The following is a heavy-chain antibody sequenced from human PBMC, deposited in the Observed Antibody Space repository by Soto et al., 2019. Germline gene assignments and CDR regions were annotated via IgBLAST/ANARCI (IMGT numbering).Heavy chain of an antibody. CDR3: ARQRGSYYDFWSGFHPYYYYYYMDV. D-gene: IGHD3-3*01. CDR1: GGSISSSSYY. V-gene: IGHV4-39*01. CDR2: IYYSGST. J-gene: IGHJ6*03. Sequence: SETLSLTCTVSGGSISSSSYYWGWIRQPPGKGLEWIGSIYYSGSTYYNPSLKSRVTISVDTSKNRFSLKLSSVTAADTAVYYCARQRGSYYDFWSGFHPYYYYYYMDVWGKGTTVTVSS.